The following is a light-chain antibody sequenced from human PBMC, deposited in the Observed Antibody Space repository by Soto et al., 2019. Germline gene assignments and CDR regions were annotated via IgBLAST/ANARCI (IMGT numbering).Light chain of an antibody. Sequence: EIVLTQSQATLSLSPGERATLSCRASQSVSSYLAWYQQKPGQAPRLLIYDASNRATGIPARFSGSGSGTDFTLTISSLEPEDFAVYYCQKRTNWPRLTFGGGTKVDIK. CDR1: QSVSSY. J-gene: IGKJ4*01. CDR2: DAS. CDR3: QKRTNWPRLT. V-gene: IGKV3-11*01.